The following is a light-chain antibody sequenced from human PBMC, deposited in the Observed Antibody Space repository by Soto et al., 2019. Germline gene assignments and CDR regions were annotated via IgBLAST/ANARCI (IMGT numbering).Light chain of an antibody. CDR3: MQGTHWPWT. V-gene: IGKV2-30*02. J-gene: IGKJ1*01. CDR2: QVS. Sequence: DVVMTQSPLSLPVTLGQPASISCRSSQSLVHSDGNTYLNWFQQRPGQSPRRLVYQVSNRDSGVPDRFSGSGSGTDFTLIISRVEAEDVGVYYCMQGTHWPWTFGQGTKVEIK. CDR1: QSLVHSDGNTY.